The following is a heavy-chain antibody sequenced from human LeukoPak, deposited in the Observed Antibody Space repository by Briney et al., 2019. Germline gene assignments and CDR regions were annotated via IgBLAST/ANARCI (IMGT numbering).Heavy chain of an antibody. V-gene: IGHV1-69*05. J-gene: IGHJ6*03. CDR1: GGTFSSYA. CDR2: IIPIFGTA. D-gene: IGHD3-16*01. Sequence: SVEVSCKASGGTFSSYAISWVRQAPGQGLEWMGGIIPIFGTANCAQKFQGRVTITTDESTSTAYMELSCLRSEDTAVYYCASPVRLGYYYYMDVWGKGTTVTVSS. CDR3: ASPVRLGYYYYMDV.